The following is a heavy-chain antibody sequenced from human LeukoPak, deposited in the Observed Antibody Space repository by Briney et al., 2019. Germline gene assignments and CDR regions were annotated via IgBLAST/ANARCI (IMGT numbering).Heavy chain of an antibody. Sequence: SETLSLTCTVSGGSISSSSYYWGWIRQPPGKGLEWIGSIYYSGSTYYNPSLKSRVTISVDTSKNQFSLKLSSVTAADTAVYYCARGRSGTGYSYGTKTRIFDYWGQGTLVTVSS. CDR2: IYYSGST. V-gene: IGHV4-39*07. J-gene: IGHJ4*02. D-gene: IGHD5-18*01. CDR1: GGSISSSSYY. CDR3: ARGRSGTGYSYGTKTRIFDY.